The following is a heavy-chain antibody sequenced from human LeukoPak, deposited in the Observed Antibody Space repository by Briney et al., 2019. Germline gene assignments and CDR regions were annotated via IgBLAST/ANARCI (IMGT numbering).Heavy chain of an antibody. J-gene: IGHJ6*02. D-gene: IGHD2-2*02. Sequence: SVKVSCKASGGTFSSYAISWVRQAPGQGLEWMGGIIPIFGTANYAQKFQGRVTITADESTSTAYMELSSLRSEDTAVYYCARNLYPHVVVVPAAIYYYGMDVWGQGTTVTVSS. CDR1: GGTFSSYA. CDR2: IIPIFGTA. V-gene: IGHV1-69*13. CDR3: ARNLYPHVVVVPAAIYYYGMDV.